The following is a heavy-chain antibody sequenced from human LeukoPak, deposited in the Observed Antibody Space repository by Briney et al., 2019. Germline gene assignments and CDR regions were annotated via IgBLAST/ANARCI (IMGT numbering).Heavy chain of an antibody. D-gene: IGHD4/OR15-4a*01. CDR1: GFTFSGNA. J-gene: IGHJ4*02. CDR3: AKGGLGAGKRVPFDY. V-gene: IGHV3-23*01. CDR2: ISGTGGST. Sequence: GGSLRLSCVASGFTFSGNAMSWVRQAPGKGLEWASGISGTGGSTYYADSVKGRFTISRDNSKNTLYLQMNSLRAEDTAVYYCAKGGLGAGKRVPFDYWGQGTLVTVSS.